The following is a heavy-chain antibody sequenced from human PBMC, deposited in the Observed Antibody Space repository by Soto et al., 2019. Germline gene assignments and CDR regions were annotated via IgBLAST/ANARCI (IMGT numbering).Heavy chain of an antibody. Sequence: ASVKVSCKASGYTFTKYPMHWVRQAPGQRLEWMGWINVGNGNTKYSQKFQGRVTITRDTSASTAYMELSSLRSEDTAVYYCARGPITMIGYYFDYWGQGTLVTVSS. CDR2: INVGNGNT. V-gene: IGHV1-3*01. D-gene: IGHD3-10*02. CDR3: ARGPITMIGYYFDY. CDR1: GYTFTKYP. J-gene: IGHJ4*02.